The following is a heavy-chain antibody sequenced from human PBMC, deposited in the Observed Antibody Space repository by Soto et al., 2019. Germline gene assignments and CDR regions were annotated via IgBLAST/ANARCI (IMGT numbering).Heavy chain of an antibody. Sequence: QVQLQESGPGLVKPSETLSLTCTVSGGSISSYYWSWIRQPPGKGLEWIGYIYYSGSTNYNPSLKSRVTMSVDTSKNQFSLKLSSVTAADTAVYYCAIVAADFWSGYLNWFDPWGQGTLVTVSS. CDR1: GGSISSYY. CDR2: IYYSGST. D-gene: IGHD3-3*01. J-gene: IGHJ5*02. CDR3: AIVAADFWSGYLNWFDP. V-gene: IGHV4-59*01.